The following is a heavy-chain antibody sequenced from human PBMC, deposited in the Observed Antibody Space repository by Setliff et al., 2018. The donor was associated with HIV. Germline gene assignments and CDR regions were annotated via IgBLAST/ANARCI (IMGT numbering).Heavy chain of an antibody. V-gene: IGHV4-39*07. J-gene: IGHJ4*02. CDR1: GDSISTGTYY. CDR2: VSYSGST. D-gene: IGHD6-6*01. Sequence: SETLSLTCTVSGDSISTGTYYWGWIRQPPAKGLEWIGSVSYSGSTLYNPSLKSRVTILVDTSKNQFSLKLSSVTAADTAVYYCARLVSSSSKFDSWGQGTLVTVPQ. CDR3: ARLVSSSSKFDS.